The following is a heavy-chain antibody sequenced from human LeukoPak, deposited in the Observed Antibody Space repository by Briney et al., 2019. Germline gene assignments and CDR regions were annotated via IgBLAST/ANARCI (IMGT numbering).Heavy chain of an antibody. Sequence: ASVKVSCKASGYTFTSYGISWVRRAPGQGLEWMGWISAYNGNTNYAQKLQGRVTMTTDTSTSTAYMELRSLRSDDTAVYYCARDPSCGGDCYPGFPFDYWGQGTLVTVSS. D-gene: IGHD2-21*01. V-gene: IGHV1-18*01. J-gene: IGHJ4*02. CDR2: ISAYNGNT. CDR3: ARDPSCGGDCYPGFPFDY. CDR1: GYTFTSYG.